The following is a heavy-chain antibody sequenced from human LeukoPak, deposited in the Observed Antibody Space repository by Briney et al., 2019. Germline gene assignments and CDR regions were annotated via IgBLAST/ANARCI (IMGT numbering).Heavy chain of an antibody. CDR1: GFTVSSNY. CDR3: ARDRYSSMWSVFEY. Sequence: PGGSLRLSCAASGFTVSSNYMSWVRQAPGKGLEWVSVIYSGGSTYYADSVKGRFTISRDNSKNTLYLQMNSLRAEDTAVYYCARDRYSSMWSVFEYWGQGALVTVSS. J-gene: IGHJ4*02. V-gene: IGHV3-53*01. D-gene: IGHD6-13*01. CDR2: IYSGGST.